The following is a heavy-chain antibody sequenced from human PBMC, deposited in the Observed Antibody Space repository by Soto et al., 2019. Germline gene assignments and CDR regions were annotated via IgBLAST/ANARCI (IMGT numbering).Heavy chain of an antibody. J-gene: IGHJ4*02. V-gene: IGHV3-21*06. D-gene: IGHD6-19*01. CDR3: ATARAQWLEGSRADY. CDR1: GFIFGTYT. Sequence: EEHLVESGGGLVKPGGSLRLSCAASGFIFGTYTMNWVRQAPGKGLEWVSSISNSGTYVTYADTVKGRFTIPRDNDKNSLFLQMNSLRADDTAVYYCATARAQWLEGSRADYWGQGTLVTVSS. CDR2: ISNSGTYV.